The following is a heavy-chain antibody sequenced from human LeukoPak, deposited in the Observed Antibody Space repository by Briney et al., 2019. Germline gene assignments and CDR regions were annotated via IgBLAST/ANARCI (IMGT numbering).Heavy chain of an antibody. J-gene: IGHJ4*02. CDR3: ARVTGYGGDSLRY. CDR1: GGSFTGYY. D-gene: IGHD4-23*01. V-gene: IGHV4-34*01. CDR2: INHRENS. Sequence: SETLSLTCSVDGGSFTGYYWTWIRQAPGKGPEWIGEINHRENSNYNPSLKSRVTLSIDTSKKQFSLHLTSLTAADTAVYHCARVTGYGGDSLRYWGQGTLVTISS.